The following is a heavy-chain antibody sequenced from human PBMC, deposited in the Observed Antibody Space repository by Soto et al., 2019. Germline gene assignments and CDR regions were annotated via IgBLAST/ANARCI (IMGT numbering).Heavy chain of an antibody. V-gene: IGHV3-74*01. CDR1: GFTFSSYW. CDR2: IDGVGTVI. D-gene: IGHD2-15*01. CDR3: VREVCSGGLCKVFDY. J-gene: IGHJ4*02. Sequence: EVHLVESGGDLVQPGGSLRLSCAASGFTFSSYWMHWARQARGKGLVWLSSIDGVGTVIPHADSVKGRFTVSRDNAKNTLYLQMNSLRAEDTALYYCVREVCSGGLCKVFDYWGQGTPVTVSS.